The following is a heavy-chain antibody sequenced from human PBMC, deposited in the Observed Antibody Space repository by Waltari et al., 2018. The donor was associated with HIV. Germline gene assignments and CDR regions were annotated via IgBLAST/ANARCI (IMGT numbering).Heavy chain of an antibody. Sequence: EVQLVESGGNLTRRGGSLRLSCVGSGFFLIDTYISLVRQAPGKGPEWVSVLYSKGNTLYGGSVKGRFTIFRDNSKNTLYLQMNTLRVDDTAVYYCARMQRFYGSEQSRYFYFGMDVWGQGTTVTVSS. CDR2: LYSKGNT. CDR1: GFFLIDTY. J-gene: IGHJ6*02. D-gene: IGHD3-16*02. CDR3: ARMQRFYGSEQSRYFYFGMDV. V-gene: IGHV3-53*01.